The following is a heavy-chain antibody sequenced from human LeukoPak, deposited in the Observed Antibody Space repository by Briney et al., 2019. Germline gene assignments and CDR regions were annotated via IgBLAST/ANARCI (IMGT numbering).Heavy chain of an antibody. D-gene: IGHD1-7*01. Sequence: PGGSLRLSCAASGITFSNHAMSWVRQAPGKGLEWASGISGSGGSTYYADSVKGRFTISRDNSKNMLYLQMNSLRAEDTAVYYCAKVALNYYFDYWGQGTLVTVSS. J-gene: IGHJ4*02. CDR3: AKVALNYYFDY. CDR1: GITFSNHA. CDR2: ISGSGGST. V-gene: IGHV3-23*01.